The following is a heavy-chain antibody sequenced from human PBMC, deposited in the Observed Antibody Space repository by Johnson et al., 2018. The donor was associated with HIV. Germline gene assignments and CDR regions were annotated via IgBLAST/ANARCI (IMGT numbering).Heavy chain of an antibody. V-gene: IGHV3-15*01. CDR2: MKSKNEGGTT. CDR3: ATARNRLWSSSGWTGFWAFDI. D-gene: IGHD6-19*01. Sequence: VQLVESGGGLVKPGGSLRLSCVASGFTFSKAWMTWVRQAPGKGLEWVGRMKSKNEGGTTDYAAPVEGRFTISRNDSKTTLYLQMNSLNTEDTGKYYCATARNRLWSSSGWTGFWAFDIWGQGTTVTVSS. J-gene: IGHJ3*02. CDR1: GFTFSKAW.